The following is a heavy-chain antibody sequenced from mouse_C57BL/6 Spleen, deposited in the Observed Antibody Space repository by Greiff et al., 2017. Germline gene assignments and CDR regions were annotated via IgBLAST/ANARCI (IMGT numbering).Heavy chain of an antibody. Sequence: VQLQQPGAELVKPGASVKLSCKASGYTFTSYWMQWVKQRPGQGLEWIGEIDPSDSYTNYNQKFKGKATLTVDTSSTTAYMQLSSLTSEDSAVYYCARDSKTATRLYCAMDYWGQGTSVTVSS. CDR3: ARDSKTATRLYCAMDY. V-gene: IGHV1-50*01. D-gene: IGHD4-1*01. CDR1: GYTFTSYW. CDR2: IDPSDSYT. J-gene: IGHJ4*01.